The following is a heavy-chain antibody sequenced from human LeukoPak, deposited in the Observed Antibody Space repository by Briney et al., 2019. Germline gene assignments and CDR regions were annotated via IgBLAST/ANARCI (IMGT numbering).Heavy chain of an antibody. D-gene: IGHD6-13*01. J-gene: IGHJ4*02. CDR1: GFTFSSYG. Sequence: GGFLRLSCAASGFTFSSYGMHWVRQAPGKGLEWVAVIWYDGSNKYYADSVKGRFTISRDNSKNTLYLQMNSLRAEDTAVYYCARETSLYRSNLYYFDYWGQGSLVTVSS. V-gene: IGHV3-33*08. CDR2: IWYDGSNK. CDR3: ARETSLYRSNLYYFDY.